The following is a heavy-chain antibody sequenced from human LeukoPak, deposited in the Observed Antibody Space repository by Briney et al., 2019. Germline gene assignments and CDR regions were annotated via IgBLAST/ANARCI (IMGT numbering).Heavy chain of an antibody. CDR3: ARDHEYYDILTGLEYGMDV. D-gene: IGHD3-9*01. V-gene: IGHV3-21*01. Sequence: PGGSLRLSCAASGFTFSSYSMNWVRQAPGKGLEWVSSISGSSSYIYYADSVKGRFTISRDNAKNSLYLQMNSLRAEDTAVYYCARDHEYYDILTGLEYGMDVWGQGTTVTVSS. J-gene: IGHJ6*02. CDR2: ISGSSSYI. CDR1: GFTFSSYS.